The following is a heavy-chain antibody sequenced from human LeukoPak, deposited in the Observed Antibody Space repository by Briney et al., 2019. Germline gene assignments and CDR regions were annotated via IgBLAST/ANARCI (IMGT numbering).Heavy chain of an antibody. D-gene: IGHD3-9*01. Sequence: PGGSLRLSCAAAGFTFSNAWMSWVRQAPGKGLEWVGRIKSNTDGGTTDYAAPVKGRFTISRDDSKNTLDLQMNSLKTEDTAVYYCTTDPHYDILRGTGFDYWGQGTLVTVSS. V-gene: IGHV3-15*01. CDR1: GFTFSNAW. CDR3: TTDPHYDILRGTGFDY. CDR2: IKSNTDGGTT. J-gene: IGHJ4*02.